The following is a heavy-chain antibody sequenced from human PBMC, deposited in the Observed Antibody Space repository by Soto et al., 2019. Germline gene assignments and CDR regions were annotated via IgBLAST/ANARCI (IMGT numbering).Heavy chain of an antibody. Sequence: QVQLVQSGAEVKKPGASVKVSCKASGYTFTSYYTHWVRQAPGQGLEWMGIINPSGGSTSYAQKFQGRVTMTRDTSTSTVYMELSSLRSEDTAVYYCARDHLEPYCSSTSCYGFYYYYYMDVWGKGTTVTVSS. CDR2: INPSGGST. J-gene: IGHJ6*03. CDR3: ARDHLEPYCSSTSCYGFYYYYYMDV. D-gene: IGHD2-2*01. V-gene: IGHV1-46*03. CDR1: GYTFTSYY.